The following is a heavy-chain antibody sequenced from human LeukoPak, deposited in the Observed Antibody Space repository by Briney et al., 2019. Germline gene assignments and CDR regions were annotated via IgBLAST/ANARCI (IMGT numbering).Heavy chain of an antibody. J-gene: IGHJ4*02. Sequence: PSETLSPTCTVSGGSISSSSYYWGWIRQPPGKGLEWIGSIYYSGSTYYNPSLKSRVTISVDTSKNQFSLRLSSVTAADTAVYYCAREAYYDFWSGYSSPDYWGQGTLVTVSS. CDR2: IYYSGST. CDR1: GGSISSSSYY. D-gene: IGHD3-3*01. V-gene: IGHV4-39*02. CDR3: AREAYYDFWSGYSSPDY.